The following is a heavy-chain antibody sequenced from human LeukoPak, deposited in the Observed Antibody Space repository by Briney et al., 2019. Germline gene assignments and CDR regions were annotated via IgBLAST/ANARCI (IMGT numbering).Heavy chain of an antibody. CDR3: AKDYDSSGYSYGMDV. J-gene: IGHJ6*02. CDR2: ISGDGEST. D-gene: IGHD3-22*01. V-gene: IGHV3-23*01. CDR1: GFSFSTYA. Sequence: PGGSLRLSCAASGFSFSTYAMNWVHQAPGKGLEWVSLISGDGESTYADSVKGRFTLSRDNSKRTLYLQMNSLRAEDTAVYYCAKDYDSSGYSYGMDVWGQGTTVTVSS.